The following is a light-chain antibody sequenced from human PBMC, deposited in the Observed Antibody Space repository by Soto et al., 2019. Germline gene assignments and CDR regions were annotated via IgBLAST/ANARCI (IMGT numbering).Light chain of an antibody. V-gene: IGKV1-5*01. J-gene: IGKJ1*01. CDR1: QSISRW. Sequence: DIQMTQSPSTLSASVANRVTISCRASQSISRWLAWYQQKPGRAPTLLIYHASTLESGVPSRFSGSGSGTEFTLTISSLQPDDVATYYCQQYNTYLSFGQGTKVDI. CDR2: HAS. CDR3: QQYNTYLS.